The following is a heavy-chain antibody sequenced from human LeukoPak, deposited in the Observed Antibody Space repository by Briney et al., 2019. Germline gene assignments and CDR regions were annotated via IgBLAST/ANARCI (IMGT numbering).Heavy chain of an antibody. CDR1: GYTFTRYY. J-gene: IGHJ4*02. CDR2: INPSGGSS. V-gene: IGHV1-46*01. Sequence: GASVKVSCKASGYTFTRYYMHWVRQAPGQGLEWMGIINPSGGSSRYAQKFQGRVTMTSDTSTSTLYMELSSLRSEDTAVYYCARGGGGDSAAPFDYWGQGTLVTVSS. D-gene: IGHD2-21*02. CDR3: ARGGGGDSAAPFDY.